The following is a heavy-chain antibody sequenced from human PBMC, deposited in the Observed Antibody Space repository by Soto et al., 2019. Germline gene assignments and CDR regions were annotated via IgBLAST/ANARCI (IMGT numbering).Heavy chain of an antibody. CDR3: AKGGGQWLVTSDFNY. J-gene: IGHJ4*02. Sequence: VQLVESGGGVVQPGRSLRLSCAASGFTFSDYAMHWVRQAPGKGLEWVAVVSHDGSNTHYADSVKGRFTISSDSSKNTGSLQMTSLRAEATRVYYGAKGGGQWLVTSDFNYWGQGARVTVSS. V-gene: IGHV3-30*18. CDR1: GFTFSDYA. CDR2: VSHDGSNT. D-gene: IGHD6-19*01.